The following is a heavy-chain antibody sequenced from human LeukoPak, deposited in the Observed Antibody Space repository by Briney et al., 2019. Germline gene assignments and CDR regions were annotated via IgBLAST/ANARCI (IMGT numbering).Heavy chain of an antibody. CDR3: VKDDSYYYDRSGRAY. CDR1: GFTFSTYA. J-gene: IGHJ4*02. D-gene: IGHD3-22*01. Sequence: PGGSLRLSCSASGFTFSTYAMHWVRQAPGKGLEYVSAISSNGGSTYYADSVKGRFTISRDNSKNTLYLQTSSLRAEDTAVYHCVKDDSYYYDRSGRAYWGQGTMVTVSS. CDR2: ISSNGGST. V-gene: IGHV3-64D*09.